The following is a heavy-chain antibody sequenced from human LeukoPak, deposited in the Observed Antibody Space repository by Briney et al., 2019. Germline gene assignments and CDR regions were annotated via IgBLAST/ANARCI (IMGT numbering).Heavy chain of an antibody. V-gene: IGHV3-23*01. Sequence: GGSLRLSCAASGFTFSSYAMSWVRQAPGKGLEGVSAISGSGGSTYYADSVKGRFTISRDNSKNTLYLQMNSLRAEDTAVYYCAKYQSGLLRGVHFDYWGQGTLVTVSS. J-gene: IGHJ4*02. D-gene: IGHD2-2*01. CDR3: AKYQSGLLRGVHFDY. CDR2: ISGSGGST. CDR1: GFTFSSYA.